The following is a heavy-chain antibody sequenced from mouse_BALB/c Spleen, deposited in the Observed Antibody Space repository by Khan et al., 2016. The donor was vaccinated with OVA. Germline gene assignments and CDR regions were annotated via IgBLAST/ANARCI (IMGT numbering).Heavy chain of an antibody. V-gene: IGHV2-2*02. D-gene: IGHD2-4*01. Sequence: QVQLKESGPGLVQPSQSLSITCTVSGFSLTSYGVHWVRQSPGKGLEWLGVIWGGGSTDYNAAFISRLNISKVNSKSQVFFKMNSLQANDTAIYYCARNYDYDEGLAYWGQGTLVTVSA. J-gene: IGHJ3*01. CDR3: ARNYDYDEGLAY. CDR1: GFSLTSYG. CDR2: IWGGGST.